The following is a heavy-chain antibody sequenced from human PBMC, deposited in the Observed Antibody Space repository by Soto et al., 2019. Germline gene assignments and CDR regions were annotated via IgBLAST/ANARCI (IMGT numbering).Heavy chain of an antibody. CDR3: AKDIVVVPAAAYFDY. J-gene: IGHJ4*02. CDR2: SSGSGGST. D-gene: IGHD2-2*01. CDR1: GFTFSSYA. Sequence: EVQLLESGGGLVQPGGSLRLSCAASGFTFSSYAMSWVRQAPGKGLEWVSASSGSGGSTYYADSVKGRCTISRDNSKKTLYLQMNSLRAEDTALYYCAKDIVVVPAAAYFDYWGQGTLVTVAS. V-gene: IGHV3-23*01.